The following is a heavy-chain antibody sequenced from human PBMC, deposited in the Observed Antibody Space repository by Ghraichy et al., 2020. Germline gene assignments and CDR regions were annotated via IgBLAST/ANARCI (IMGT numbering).Heavy chain of an antibody. Sequence: GSLRLSCAVYGGSFRGYYWSWIRQPPGKGLEWIGEINHSGSTNYNPSLKSRVTISVDTSKNQFSLKLSSVTAADTAVYYCATRRAYSSSQADYWGQGTLVTVAS. J-gene: IGHJ4*02. CDR3: ATRRAYSSSQADY. V-gene: IGHV4-34*01. D-gene: IGHD6-6*01. CDR2: INHSGST. CDR1: GGSFRGYY.